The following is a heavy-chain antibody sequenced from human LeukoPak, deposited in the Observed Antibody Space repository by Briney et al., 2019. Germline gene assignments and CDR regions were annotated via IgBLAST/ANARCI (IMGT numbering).Heavy chain of an antibody. D-gene: IGHD5-18*01. V-gene: IGHV3-23*01. Sequence: PWGSLRLSCAASGFTFSSYAMSWVRQAPGKGLEWVSAISGSGGSTYYADSVKGRFTISRDHSKNSLYLQMNSLRDEDTAVYYCAKKGGYGYSYGYWGQGTLVTVSS. CDR3: AKKGGYGYSYGY. J-gene: IGHJ4*02. CDR1: GFTFSSYA. CDR2: ISGSGGST.